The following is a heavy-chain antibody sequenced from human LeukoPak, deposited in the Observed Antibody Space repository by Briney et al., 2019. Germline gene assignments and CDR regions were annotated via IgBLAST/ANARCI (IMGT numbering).Heavy chain of an antibody. CDR1: GFTFSSYW. D-gene: IGHD4-23*01. J-gene: IGHJ4*02. CDR3: AKGMNGGRGVTYYFDY. Sequence: PGGPLRLSCAASGFTFSSYWMHWVRQAPGKGLVWVSRINSDGSSTYYADSVKGRFTISRDNSKNTLYLQMNSLRAEDTAVYYCAKGMNGGRGVTYYFDYWGQGTLVTVSS. CDR2: INSDGSST. V-gene: IGHV3-74*01.